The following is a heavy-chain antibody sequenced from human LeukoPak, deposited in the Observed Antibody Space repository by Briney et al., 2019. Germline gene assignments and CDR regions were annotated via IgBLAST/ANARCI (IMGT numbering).Heavy chain of an antibody. J-gene: IGHJ4*02. D-gene: IGHD3-22*01. CDR3: AKDGYDYDSSYSYFDY. CDR1: GFTFSTYA. V-gene: IGHV3-23*01. CDR2: ISVSGLTT. Sequence: GGSLRLSGAASGFTFSTYAMSWVRQAPGKGLEWVSTISVSGLTTYHADSVKGRFTISRDNSKNTLYLQMNTLRAEDTAVYYCAKDGYDYDSSYSYFDYWGQGTLVTVSS.